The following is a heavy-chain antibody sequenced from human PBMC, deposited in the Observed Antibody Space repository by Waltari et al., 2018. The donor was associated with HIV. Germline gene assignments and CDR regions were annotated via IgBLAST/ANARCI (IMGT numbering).Heavy chain of an antibody. CDR1: GGSVSSSIYY. CDR3: ARGTYGDALDM. V-gene: IGHV4-39*02. Sequence: QLHLQESGPGLVKPSETLSLTCNVSGGSVSSSIYYWGWLRQPPGKGLEWIGYVDHRGGTKYNPSLQSRVAIFVDTSKNHFSLKLNSVTAADTAVFFCARGTYGDALDMWGQGTMVIVSS. D-gene: IGHD4-17*01. CDR2: VDHRGGT. J-gene: IGHJ3*02.